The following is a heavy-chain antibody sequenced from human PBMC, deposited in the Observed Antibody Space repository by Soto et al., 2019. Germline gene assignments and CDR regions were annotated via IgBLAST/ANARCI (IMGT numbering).Heavy chain of an antibody. Sequence: GGSLRLSCAASGFTFSSYGMTWVRQAPGKGLEWVSSIAGSGGDISYADSVKGRFTISRDNSKNTLYLQMDSLRAEDTAIYYCAKKYRGTYPFDYWGQGTLVTVPQ. V-gene: IGHV3-23*01. D-gene: IGHD1-26*01. CDR1: GFTFSSYG. CDR2: IAGSGGDI. CDR3: AKKYRGTYPFDY. J-gene: IGHJ4*02.